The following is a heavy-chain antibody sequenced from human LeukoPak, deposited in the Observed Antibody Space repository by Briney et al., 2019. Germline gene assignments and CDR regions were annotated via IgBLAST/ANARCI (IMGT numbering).Heavy chain of an antibody. Sequence: GGSLRLSCAASGFKFDDYGMSWVRQAPGKGLEWVSGISWNGGNTGYADSVKGRFTISRDNAKNSLFLQVNSLRADGTAFYYCAREGIYCVNGVCYLDYWGQGTLVTASS. CDR3: AREGIYCVNGVCYLDY. CDR2: ISWNGGNT. CDR1: GFKFDDYG. V-gene: IGHV3-20*04. J-gene: IGHJ4*02. D-gene: IGHD2-8*01.